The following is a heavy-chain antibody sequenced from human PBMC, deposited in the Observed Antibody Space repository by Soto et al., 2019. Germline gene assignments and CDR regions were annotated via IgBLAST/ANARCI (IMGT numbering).Heavy chain of an antibody. CDR1: GFTFSHYG. CDR3: ARYSGKYQGPIDY. J-gene: IGHJ4*02. V-gene: IGHV3-30*03. Sequence: QVQLVESGGGVVQPGRSLRLSCAASGFTFSHYGIHWVRQAPGKGLEWLAVISYDGSNKHYADSVKGRFTASRDNSKNTLYLQMNSLRAEDTAVYFCARYSGKYQGPIDYWGQGTLVTLSS. D-gene: IGHD1-26*01. CDR2: ISYDGSNK.